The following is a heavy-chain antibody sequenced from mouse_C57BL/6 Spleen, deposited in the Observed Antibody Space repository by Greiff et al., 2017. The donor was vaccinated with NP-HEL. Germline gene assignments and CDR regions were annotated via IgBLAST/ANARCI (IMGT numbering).Heavy chain of an antibody. J-gene: IGHJ2*01. CDR1: GYTFTSYW. CDR2: IHPNSGST. Sequence: QVHVKQSGAELVKPGASVKLSCKASGYTFTSYWMHWVKQRPGQGLEWIGMIHPNSGSTNYNEKFKSKATLTVDKSSSTAYMQLSSLTSEDSAVYYWARDSKFDYWGQGTTLTVSS. CDR3: ARDSKFDY. D-gene: IGHD2-5*01. V-gene: IGHV1-64*01.